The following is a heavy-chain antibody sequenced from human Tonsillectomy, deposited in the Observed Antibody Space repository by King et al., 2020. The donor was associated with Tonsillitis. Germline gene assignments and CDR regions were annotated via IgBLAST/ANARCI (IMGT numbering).Heavy chain of an antibody. J-gene: IGHJ4*02. CDR2: IIPMFGSE. CDR1: GGTFSNSA. Sequence: VQLVQSGAEVKRPGSSVKVSCKASGGTFSNSAVSWVRQAPGQGLEWMGGIIPMFGSENYSQKFQGRVTITAAESTNTAYMELSSLRPEDTAVYFCATVAGPNAYYFDHWGQGTLVTVSS. CDR3: ATVAGPNAYYFDH. V-gene: IGHV1-69*01. D-gene: IGHD6-19*01.